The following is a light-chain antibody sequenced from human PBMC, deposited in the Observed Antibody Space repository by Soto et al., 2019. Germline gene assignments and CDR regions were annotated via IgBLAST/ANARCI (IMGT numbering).Light chain of an antibody. V-gene: IGKV3-20*01. CDR1: QSINANY. CDR3: HQYGVSSGT. CDR2: GAS. Sequence: EIVLTQSPGTLSLSPGERATLSCRASQSINANYLAWYQQKRGQAPRLLIYGASSRATGIPDRFSGRGSGTDFALTISRLEPEDFAVHHCHQYGVSSGTFGQGTNLEIK. J-gene: IGKJ2*01.